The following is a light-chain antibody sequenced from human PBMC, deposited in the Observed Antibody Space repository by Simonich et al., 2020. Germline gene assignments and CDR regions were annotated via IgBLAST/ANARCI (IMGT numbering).Light chain of an antibody. CDR3: QSYDSSGWV. Sequence: NFMLTQPHSVSESPGKTVTISCTRSRGSIASNYVQWYQQRPGSAPTTVIYEDNQRPSGVPDRFSGSSDSSSNSASLTSSGLKTEDEADYYCQSYDSSGWVFGGGTKLTVL. J-gene: IGLJ3*02. CDR1: RGSIASNY. V-gene: IGLV6-57*03. CDR2: EDN.